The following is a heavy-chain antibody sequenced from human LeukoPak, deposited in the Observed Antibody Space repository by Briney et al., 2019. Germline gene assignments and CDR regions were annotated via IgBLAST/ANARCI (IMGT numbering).Heavy chain of an antibody. CDR1: GGTFSSYA. J-gene: IGHJ4*02. V-gene: IGHV1-69*06. CDR3: ATTNDDYGDYTLDY. D-gene: IGHD4-17*01. CDR2: IIPIFGTA. Sequence: ALVKVSCKASGGTFSSYAISWVRQAPGQGLEWMGGIIPIFGTANYAQKFQGRVTITADKSTSTAYMELSSLRSEDTAVYYCATTNDDYGDYTLDYWGQGTLVTVSS.